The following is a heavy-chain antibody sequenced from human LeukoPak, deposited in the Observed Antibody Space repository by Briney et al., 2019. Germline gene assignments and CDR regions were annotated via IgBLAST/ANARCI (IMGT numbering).Heavy chain of an antibody. D-gene: IGHD3-3*01. CDR1: GGSFSGYY. Sequence: SETLSLPCAVYGGSFSGYYWSWIRQPPGKGLEWIGEINHSGSTNYNPSLKSRVTISVDTSKNQFSLKLSSVTAADTAVYYCASFYYDFWSGYGPNWFDPWGQGTLVTVSS. CDR2: INHSGST. J-gene: IGHJ5*02. CDR3: ASFYYDFWSGYGPNWFDP. V-gene: IGHV4-34*01.